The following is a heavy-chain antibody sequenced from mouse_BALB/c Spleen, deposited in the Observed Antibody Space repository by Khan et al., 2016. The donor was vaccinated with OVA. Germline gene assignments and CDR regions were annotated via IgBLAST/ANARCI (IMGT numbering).Heavy chain of an antibody. V-gene: IGHV3-2*02. CDR2: ITYSGTT. CDR1: GYSITSDYA. CDR3: ARSDFGY. J-gene: IGHJ3*01. Sequence: EVQLVESGPGLMKPSQSLSLTCTVTGYSITSDYAWNWIRQFPGNKLEWMGYITYSGTTSYNPSLKSRISITRDTSKNQFFLQLNSVTTEDTATYFCARSDFGYWGQGTLVTVSA.